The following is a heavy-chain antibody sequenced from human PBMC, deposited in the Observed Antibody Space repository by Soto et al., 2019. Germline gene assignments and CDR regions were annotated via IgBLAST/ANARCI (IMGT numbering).Heavy chain of an antibody. CDR2: IYYSGST. CDR1: GGSISSSSYY. V-gene: IGHV4-39*01. J-gene: IGHJ6*02. CDR3: ARLYYYGSGTKNYYYYGMDV. Sequence: SETLSLTCTVSGGSISSSSYYWGWIRQPPGKGLEWIGSIYYSGSTYYNPSLKSRVTISVDTSKNQFSLKLSSVTAADTAVYYFARLYYYGSGTKNYYYYGMDVWGQGTTVTVSS. D-gene: IGHD3-10*01.